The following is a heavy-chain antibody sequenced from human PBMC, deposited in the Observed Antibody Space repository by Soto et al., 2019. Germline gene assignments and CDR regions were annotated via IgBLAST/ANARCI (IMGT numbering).Heavy chain of an antibody. CDR2: IYYSGST. D-gene: IGHD3-9*01. J-gene: IGHJ6*03. CDR1: GGSISSSSYY. V-gene: IGHV4-39*01. CDR3: ACLRGYFVWLLTPGYYYYMHV. Sequence: ETLSLTCTVSGGSISSSSYYWGWIRQPPGKGLEWIGSIYYSGSTYYNPSLKSRVTISVDTSKNQFSLKLSSVTAADTAVYYCACLRGYFVWLLTPGYYYYMHVWGKAIMVTVSS.